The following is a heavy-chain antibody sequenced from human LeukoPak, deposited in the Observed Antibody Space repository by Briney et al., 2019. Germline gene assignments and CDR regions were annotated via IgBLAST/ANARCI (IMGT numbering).Heavy chain of an antibody. CDR2: IYTSGST. CDR3: ARVRSSWLYFDY. Sequence: PSETLSLTCTVSGGSISSGSYYWSWIRQPAGKGLEWIGRIYTSGSTNYNPSLKSRVTISVDTSKNQFSLKLSSVTAADTAVYYCARVRSSWLYFDYWGQGTLVTVSS. CDR1: GGSISSGSYY. V-gene: IGHV4-61*02. D-gene: IGHD6-13*01. J-gene: IGHJ4*02.